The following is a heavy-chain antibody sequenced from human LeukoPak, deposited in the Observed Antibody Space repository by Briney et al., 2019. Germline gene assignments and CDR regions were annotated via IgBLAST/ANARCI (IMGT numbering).Heavy chain of an antibody. CDR3: AREGQGEWELFGEVDY. J-gene: IGHJ4*02. CDR2: IYSGGST. Sequence: PGGSLRLSCAASGFTVSSNYMSWVRQAPGKGLEWVSVIYSGGSTYYADSVKGRFTISRGNAKNSLYLQMNSLRAEDTAVYYCAREGQGEWELFGEVDYWGQGILVTVSS. D-gene: IGHD1-26*01. CDR1: GFTVSSNY. V-gene: IGHV3-53*01.